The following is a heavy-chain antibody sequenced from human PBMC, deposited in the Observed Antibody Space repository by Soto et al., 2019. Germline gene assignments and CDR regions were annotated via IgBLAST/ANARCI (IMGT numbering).Heavy chain of an antibody. CDR1: GFTFSDYY. CDR3: AVVGGNFYWYFDL. V-gene: IGHV3-11*01. J-gene: IGHJ2*01. Sequence: PGGSLRLSCAASGFTFSDYYMNWIRKAPGKGLEWVSCISSSGTPIYYADSVKGRFTISRDNAKNSLYLQMNSLRAEDTAVYYCAVVGGNFYWYFDLWGRGTLVTVSS. CDR2: ISSSGTPI. D-gene: IGHD1-7*01.